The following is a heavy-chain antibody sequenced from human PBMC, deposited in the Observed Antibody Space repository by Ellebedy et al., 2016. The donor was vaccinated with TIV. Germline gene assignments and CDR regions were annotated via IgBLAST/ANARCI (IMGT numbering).Heavy chain of an antibody. CDR3: ARRGSYGDYAVQINSWFDT. V-gene: IGHV3-7*01. D-gene: IGHD4-17*01. CDR1: GFSFRSYW. J-gene: IGHJ5*02. Sequence: PGGSLRLSCAASGFSFRSYWMSWVRQAPGKGLEWVANIYQDGGVQYYVDSVKGRFTISRDNADTSLFLQMTSLRAEDTAVYYCARRGSYGDYAVQINSWFDTWGRGTLVAVSS. CDR2: IYQDGGVQ.